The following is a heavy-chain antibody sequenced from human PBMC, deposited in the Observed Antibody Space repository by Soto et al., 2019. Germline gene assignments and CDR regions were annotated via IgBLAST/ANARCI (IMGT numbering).Heavy chain of an antibody. Sequence: PGGSLRLSCAASGFTFSSYSMNWVRQAPGKGLEWVSSISSSSSYIYYADSVKGRFTISRDNAKNSLYLQMNSLRAEDTAVYYCARDQLVPTYYYYGMDVWGQGTTVTVSS. V-gene: IGHV3-21*01. D-gene: IGHD6-6*01. CDR1: GFTFSSYS. CDR3: ARDQLVPTYYYYGMDV. CDR2: ISSSSSYI. J-gene: IGHJ6*02.